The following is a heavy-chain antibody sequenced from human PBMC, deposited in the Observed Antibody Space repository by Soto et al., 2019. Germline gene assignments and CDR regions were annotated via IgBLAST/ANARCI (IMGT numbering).Heavy chain of an antibody. Sequence: GGSLRLSCAASGFTFSSYAMHWVRQAPGKGLEWVAVISYDGSNKYYADSVKGRFTISRDNSKNTLYLQMNSLRAEDTAVYYCARPLGGKYSSSSSTFDYWGQGTLVTVSS. CDR3: ARPLGGKYSSSSSTFDY. CDR2: ISYDGSNK. CDR1: GFTFSSYA. V-gene: IGHV3-30-3*01. D-gene: IGHD6-6*01. J-gene: IGHJ4*02.